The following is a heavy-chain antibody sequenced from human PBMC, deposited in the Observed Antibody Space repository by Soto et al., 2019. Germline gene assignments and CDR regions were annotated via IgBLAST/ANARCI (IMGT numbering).Heavy chain of an antibody. J-gene: IGHJ5*02. CDR2: IYWDGDK. CDR1: GFSLSTSGAA. Sequence: QINLIESGPTLVNPTQPLTLTCTFSGFSLSTSGAAVGWVRQPPGRALEWLALIYWDGDKRYNASLGNRLTITKDTSMNQVGLTLTNVDPADTATYYCAHRATMTIFGLIIDNGIWFDPWGQGTRVIVSS. V-gene: IGHV2-5*02. CDR3: AHRATMTIFGLIIDNGIWFDP. D-gene: IGHD3-3*01.